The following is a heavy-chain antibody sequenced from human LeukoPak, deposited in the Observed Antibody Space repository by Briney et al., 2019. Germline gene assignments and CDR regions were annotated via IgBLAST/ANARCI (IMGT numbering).Heavy chain of an antibody. Sequence: GRSLRLSCVASGFTFSRYWMTWVRQAPGKGLEWVANIKTDGRQIYYVDSVKGRFTISRGNAKNSLYLEVNSLRSDDTAVFYCARIGYRSSSLDYWGQGTLVTVSS. CDR2: IKTDGRQI. CDR1: GFTFSRYW. J-gene: IGHJ4*02. D-gene: IGHD6-13*01. V-gene: IGHV3-7*01. CDR3: ARIGYRSSSLDY.